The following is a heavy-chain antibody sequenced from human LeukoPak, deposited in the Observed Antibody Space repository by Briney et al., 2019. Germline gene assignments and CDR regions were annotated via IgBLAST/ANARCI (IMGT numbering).Heavy chain of an antibody. Sequence: GGSLRLSCAASGFTVNRKYMSWVRQAPGKGLEWISFIYTGGNTYYADSVKGRFTVSRDNSKNTLYLQMNSLRDEDTGVYRCAARDDGNYSYFDYWGPGTMVTVSA. CDR1: GFTVNRKY. CDR3: AARDDGNYSYFDY. V-gene: IGHV3-66*02. J-gene: IGHJ4*02. CDR2: IYTGGNT. D-gene: IGHD4-17*01.